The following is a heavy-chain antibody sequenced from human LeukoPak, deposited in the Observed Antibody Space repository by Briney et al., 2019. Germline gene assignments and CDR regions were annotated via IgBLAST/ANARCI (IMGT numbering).Heavy chain of an antibody. V-gene: IGHV3-23*01. CDR2: ISGSGGST. CDR1: GFTFSSYW. CDR3: ANSVLRFLEHTDY. D-gene: IGHD3-3*01. Sequence: GGSLRLSCAASGFTFSSYWMHWVRQAPGKGLVWVSAISGSGGSTYYADSVKGRFTISRDNSKNTLYLQMNSLRAEDTAVYYCANSVLRFLEHTDYWGQGTLVTVSS. J-gene: IGHJ4*02.